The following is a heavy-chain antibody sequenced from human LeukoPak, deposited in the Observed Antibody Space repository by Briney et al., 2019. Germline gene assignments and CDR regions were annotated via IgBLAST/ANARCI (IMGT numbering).Heavy chain of an antibody. D-gene: IGHD3-10*01. CDR1: GFTFSNYW. V-gene: IGHV3-7*01. CDR3: ARGGHRQKEF. CDR2: IKHDGSDK. Sequence: GGSLRLSCSASGFTFSNYWMTWVRQSPGKGLEWVAIIKHDGSDKYCVDSVKGRFTISRDNTKNSLYLQMSSLRAEDTAVYYCARGGHRQKEFWGQGTLVTVSS. J-gene: IGHJ4*02.